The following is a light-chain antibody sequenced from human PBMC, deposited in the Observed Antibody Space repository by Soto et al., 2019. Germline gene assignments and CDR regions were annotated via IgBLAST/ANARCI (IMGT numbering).Light chain of an antibody. Sequence: QPVLTQTPSASGTPGQRVTISCSGSSSNIGSNAVSWYQQLPGTAPKLLIYNNNLRPSGVPDRFSGSKSVTSASLAISGLQSEDEADYYCCLYAVTFYVFGTGTKVTVL. J-gene: IGLJ1*01. CDR1: SSNIGSNA. CDR3: CLYAVTFYV. CDR2: NNN. V-gene: IGLV1-44*01.